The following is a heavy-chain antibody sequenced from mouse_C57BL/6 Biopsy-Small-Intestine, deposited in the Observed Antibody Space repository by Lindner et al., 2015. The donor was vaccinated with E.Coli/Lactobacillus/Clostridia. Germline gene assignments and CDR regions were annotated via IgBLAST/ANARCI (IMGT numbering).Heavy chain of an antibody. CDR2: IRSKSNNYAT. CDR3: VRQEPGYYAMDY. Sequence: VQLQESGGGLVQPKGSLKLSCAASGFSFNTYAMNWVRQAPGKGLEWVARIRSKSNNYATYYADSVKDRFTISRDDSESMLYLQMNNLKTEDTAMYYCVRQEPGYYAMDYWGQGTSVTVSS. V-gene: IGHV10-1*01. J-gene: IGHJ4*01. D-gene: IGHD3-1*01. CDR1: GFSFNTYA.